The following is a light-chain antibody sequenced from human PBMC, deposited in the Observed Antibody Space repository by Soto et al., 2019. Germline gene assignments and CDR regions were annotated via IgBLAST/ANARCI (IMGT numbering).Light chain of an antibody. Sequence: DIQMTQSPSTLSASVGDRVTITCRASQSIDNWLAWYQQKPGKVPKLLIFDASSLESGVPSRFSGSGSGTEFTLTISSLQADDFATYYCQQYNGYLTWTFGQGTKVEIK. CDR1: QSIDNW. V-gene: IGKV1-5*01. CDR3: QQYNGYLTWT. J-gene: IGKJ1*01. CDR2: DAS.